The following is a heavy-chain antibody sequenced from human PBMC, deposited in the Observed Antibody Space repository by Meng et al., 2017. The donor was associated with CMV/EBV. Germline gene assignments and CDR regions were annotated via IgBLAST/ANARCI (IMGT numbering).Heavy chain of an antibody. Sequence: SETLSLTCTVSGGSISSYYWSWIRQPPGKGLEWIGYIYYSGSTNYNPSLKSRVTISVDTSKNQFSLKLSSVTAADTAVYYRARYNWNFDYYYGMDVWGQGTTVTVSS. D-gene: IGHD1-7*01. CDR3: ARYNWNFDYYYGMDV. CDR2: IYYSGST. J-gene: IGHJ6*02. V-gene: IGHV4-59*01. CDR1: GGSISSYY.